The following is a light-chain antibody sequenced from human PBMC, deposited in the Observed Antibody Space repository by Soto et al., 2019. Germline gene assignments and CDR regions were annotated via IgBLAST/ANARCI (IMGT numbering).Light chain of an antibody. Sequence: DVVMTQSPLSLPVTLGQPASISCSSSQSLSYSDGNTYWNWFQQTPGQSPRRLIYKVSNRDSGVIDRCSGSGSCTDFTLKISRVEDEDVGVYYCMQGTHWPPYTFGQGTKLEIK. CDR2: KVS. CDR1: QSLSYSDGNTY. CDR3: MQGTHWPPYT. V-gene: IGKV2-30*01. J-gene: IGKJ2*01.